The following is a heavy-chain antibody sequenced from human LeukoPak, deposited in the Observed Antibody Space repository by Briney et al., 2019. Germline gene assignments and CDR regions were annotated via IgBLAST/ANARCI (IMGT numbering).Heavy chain of an antibody. CDR2: IKGDGSST. J-gene: IGHJ4*02. CDR1: GFTFSSNW. V-gene: IGHV3-74*01. Sequence: PGGSLRLSCAASGFTFSSNWMHWVRQAPGKGLVWVSRIKGDGSSTSYADSVKGRFTISRDNAKNTLFLQMNSLRAEDTAVYYCVRDGVGAPPFDYWGQGALDTVSS. CDR3: VRDGVGAPPFDY. D-gene: IGHD1-26*01.